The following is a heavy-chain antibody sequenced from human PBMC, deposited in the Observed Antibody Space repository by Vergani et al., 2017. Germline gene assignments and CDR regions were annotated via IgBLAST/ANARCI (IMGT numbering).Heavy chain of an antibody. D-gene: IGHD6-13*01. CDR1: GYTFTGYY. CDR3: ARGGPWYGSYFDY. V-gene: IGHV1-2*02. CDR2: INPNRGGT. Sequence: QVQLVQSGAEVKKPGASVKVSCKASGYTFTGYYMHWVRQAPGQGLEWMGWINPNRGGTNYAQKFQGRVTMTRDTSISTAYMELSRLRSGDTAVYYCARGGPWYGSYFDYWGQGTLVTVSS. J-gene: IGHJ4*02.